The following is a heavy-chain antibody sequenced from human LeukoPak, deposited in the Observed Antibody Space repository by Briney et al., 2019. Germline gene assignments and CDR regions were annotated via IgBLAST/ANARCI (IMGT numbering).Heavy chain of an antibody. Sequence: SETLSLTCAVYGGSFSGYYWSWIRQPPGKGLEWIGEINHSGSTNYNPSLKSRVTISVDTSKNQFSLKLSSVTAADTAVYYCARRMTTVTIFLTDAFDIWGQGTMVTVSS. CDR3: ARRMTTVTIFLTDAFDI. CDR1: GGSFSGYY. D-gene: IGHD4-17*01. CDR2: INHSGST. V-gene: IGHV4-34*01. J-gene: IGHJ3*02.